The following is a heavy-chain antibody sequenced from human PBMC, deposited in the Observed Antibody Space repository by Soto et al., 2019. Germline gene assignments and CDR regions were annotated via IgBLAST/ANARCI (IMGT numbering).Heavy chain of an antibody. Sequence: SETLSLTCAVSGGSISSSNWWSWVRQPPGKGLEWIGEIYHSGSTNYNPSLKSRVTISVDKSKNQFSLKLSSVTAADTAVYYCARDWTDCSSTSCYAGWFDPWGQGTLVTVSS. CDR3: ARDWTDCSSTSCYAGWFDP. CDR1: GGSISSSNW. CDR2: IYHSGST. V-gene: IGHV4-4*02. J-gene: IGHJ5*02. D-gene: IGHD2-2*01.